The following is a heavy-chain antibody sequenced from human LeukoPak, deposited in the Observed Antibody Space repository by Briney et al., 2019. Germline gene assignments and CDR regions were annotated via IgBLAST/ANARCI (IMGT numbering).Heavy chain of an antibody. CDR3: ARGTIADAGTSRNNWFDP. CDR2: MYHIGST. CDR1: GGSIDSSSYY. V-gene: IGHV4-39*07. D-gene: IGHD6-13*01. Sequence: KPSETLSLTCIVSGGSIDSSSYYWGWVRQPPGKGLEWIGNMYHIGSTYYNPSLRSRVVISSDTSKNQFSLRLSSVTAADTAIYYCARGTIADAGTSRNNWFDPWGQGTLVTVSS. J-gene: IGHJ5*02.